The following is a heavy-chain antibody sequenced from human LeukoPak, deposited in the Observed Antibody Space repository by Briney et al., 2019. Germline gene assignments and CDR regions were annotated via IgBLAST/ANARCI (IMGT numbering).Heavy chain of an antibody. V-gene: IGHV4-59*01. Sequence: PSETLSLTCTVSGGSISSYYWSWIRQPPGKGLEWIGYIYYSGSTNYNPSLKSRVTMSVDTSKNQFSLKLSSVTAADTAVYYCASSMYSSSSPDYWGQGTLVTVSS. CDR3: ASSMYSSSSPDY. CDR1: GGSISSYY. J-gene: IGHJ4*02. D-gene: IGHD6-6*01. CDR2: IYYSGST.